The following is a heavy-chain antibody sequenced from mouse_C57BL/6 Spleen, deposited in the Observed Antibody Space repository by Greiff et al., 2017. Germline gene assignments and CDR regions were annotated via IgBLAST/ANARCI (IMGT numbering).Heavy chain of an antibody. CDR3: ARGRAFDY. CDR1: GYTFTDYN. CDR2: INPNNGGT. Sequence: VHVKQSGPELVKPGASVKMSCKASGYTFTDYNMHWVKQSHGKSLEWIGYINPNNGGTSYNQKFKGKATLTVNKSSSTAYMELRSLTSEDSAVYYCARGRAFDYWGQGTTLTVSS. J-gene: IGHJ2*01. D-gene: IGHD3-3*01. V-gene: IGHV1-22*01.